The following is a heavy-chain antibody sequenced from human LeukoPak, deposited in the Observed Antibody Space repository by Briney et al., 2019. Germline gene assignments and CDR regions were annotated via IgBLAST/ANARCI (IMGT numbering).Heavy chain of an antibody. J-gene: IGHJ4*02. CDR2: IIPIFGIA. Sequence: ASVKVSCKASGGTFSSYAISWVRQAPGQGLEWMGRIIPIFGIANYAQKFQGRVTITADKSMSTAYMELSSLRSEDTAVYYCARVRRNWNYADYWGQGTLVTVSS. V-gene: IGHV1-69*04. D-gene: IGHD1-7*01. CDR3: ARVRRNWNYADY. CDR1: GGTFSSYA.